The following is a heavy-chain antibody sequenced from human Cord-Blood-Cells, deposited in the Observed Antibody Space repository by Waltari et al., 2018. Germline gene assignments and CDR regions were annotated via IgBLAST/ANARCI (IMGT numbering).Heavy chain of an antibody. D-gene: IGHD6-6*01. CDR3: ARLTLIAARPGNWFDP. V-gene: IGHV1-2*02. CDR1: GYTFTGYY. J-gene: IGHJ5*02. CDR2: INPNSGGT. Sequence: QVQLVQSGAEVKKPGASVKVSCKASGYTFTGYYMHWVRQATGQGLEWRGWINPNSGGTNYAQKFQGRVTMTRDTSISTAYMELSRLRSDDTAVYYCARLTLIAARPGNWFDPWGQGTLVTVSS.